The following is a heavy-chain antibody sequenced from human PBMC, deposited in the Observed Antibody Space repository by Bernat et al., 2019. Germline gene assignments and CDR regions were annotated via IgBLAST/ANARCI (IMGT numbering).Heavy chain of an antibody. CDR2: IYPGDSDT. CDR1: GYSFTSYW. V-gene: IGHV5-51*01. CDR3: ARLPYYDFWSGYYSSYMDV. D-gene: IGHD3-3*01. Sequence: EVQLVQSGAEVKKPGESLKISCKGSGYSFTSYWIGWVRQMPGKGLEWMGIIYPGDSDTRYSPSFQVQVTISADKSISTAYLQWSSLKASDTAMYYCARLPYYDFWSGYYSSYMDVWGKGTTVTVSS. J-gene: IGHJ6*03.